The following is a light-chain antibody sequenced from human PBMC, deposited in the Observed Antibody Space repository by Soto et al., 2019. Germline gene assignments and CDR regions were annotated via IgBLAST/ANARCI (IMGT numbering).Light chain of an antibody. Sequence: QSALTQPASVSGSPGQSITISCTGTSRDVGGYNYVSWYQQHPGKAPKLMIYDVSNRPSGVSNRFSGSKSGNTASLPISGLQAEDDDDYYCSSYTSSSTLGVFGGGTKLTVL. J-gene: IGLJ2*01. CDR3: SSYTSSSTLGV. V-gene: IGLV2-14*01. CDR1: SRDVGGYNY. CDR2: DVS.